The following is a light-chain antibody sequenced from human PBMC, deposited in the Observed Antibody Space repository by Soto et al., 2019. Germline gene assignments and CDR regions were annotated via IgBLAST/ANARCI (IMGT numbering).Light chain of an antibody. J-gene: IGKJ1*01. V-gene: IGKV1-5*03. Sequence: DIQMTQSPSTLSASLGDGFTIASRASQSITDWLAWYQQKPGKATKLLIYRASGLESGVPSRFSGSGSGTEFTLTISSLQPDDFATYYCQQYNSYSTFGQGTKVDIK. CDR3: QQYNSYST. CDR2: RAS. CDR1: QSITDW.